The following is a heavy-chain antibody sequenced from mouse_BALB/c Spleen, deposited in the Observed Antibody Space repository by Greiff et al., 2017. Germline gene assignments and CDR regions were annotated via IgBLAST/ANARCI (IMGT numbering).Heavy chain of an antibody. CDR1: GYSITSDYA. V-gene: IGHV3-2*02. CDR2: ISYSGST. CDR3: ARLTFYGSSYDAMDY. Sequence: EVKLVESGPGLVKPSQSLSLTCTVTGYSITSDYAWNWIRQFPGNKLEWMGYISYSGSTSYNPSLKSRISITRDTSKNQFFLQLNSVTTEDTATYYCARLTFYGSSYDAMDYWGQGTSVTVSS. J-gene: IGHJ4*01. D-gene: IGHD1-1*01.